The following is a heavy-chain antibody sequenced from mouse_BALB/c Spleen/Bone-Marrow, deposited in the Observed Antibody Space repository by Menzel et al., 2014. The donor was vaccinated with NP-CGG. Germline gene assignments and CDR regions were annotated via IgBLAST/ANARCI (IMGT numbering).Heavy chain of an antibody. Sequence: PAAAVDFSRYWTSWVRQAPGKGLEWIGEINPDSSTINYTPSLKDKFIISRDNAKNTLYLQMSKVRSEDTALYYCARQGYYGKGGYWCQGTTLTVSS. CDR1: AVDFSRYW. CDR2: INPDSSTI. CDR3: ARQGYYGKGGY. V-gene: IGHV4-1*02. J-gene: IGHJ2*01. D-gene: IGHD2-1*01.